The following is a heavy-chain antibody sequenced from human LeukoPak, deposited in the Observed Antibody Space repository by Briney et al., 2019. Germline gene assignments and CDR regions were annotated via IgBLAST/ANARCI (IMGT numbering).Heavy chain of an antibody. Sequence: PSETLSLTCTVSGGSISSSSYYWGWIRQPPGKGLEWIGSIYHSGSTHYNPSLKSRVAILVDTSKNQFSLKLSSVTAADTAVYYCAREGGSGSPDYWGQGTLVTVSS. J-gene: IGHJ4*02. V-gene: IGHV4-39*07. CDR3: AREGGSGSPDY. CDR1: GGSISSSSYY. D-gene: IGHD1-26*01. CDR2: IYHSGST.